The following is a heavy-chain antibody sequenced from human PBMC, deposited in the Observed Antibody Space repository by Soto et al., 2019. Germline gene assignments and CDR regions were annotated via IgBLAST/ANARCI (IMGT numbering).Heavy chain of an antibody. D-gene: IGHD5-18*01. CDR3: VRRYPEMVTIT. Sequence: PGESLKISCQASGYIFTNYWIGWVRQMPGKGLEWMGIVFPHDSDTKYSPSFQGQVTISADKSISTAYLQWRSLKASDTAMYYCVRRYPEMVTITWGQGTLVTVSS. CDR1: GYIFTNYW. CDR2: VFPHDSDT. J-gene: IGHJ4*02. V-gene: IGHV5-51*01.